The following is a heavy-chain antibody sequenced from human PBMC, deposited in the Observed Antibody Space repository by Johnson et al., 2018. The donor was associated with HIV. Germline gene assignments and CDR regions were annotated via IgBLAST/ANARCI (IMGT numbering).Heavy chain of an antibody. D-gene: IGHD6-13*01. Sequence: QVLLVESGGGVVQPGRSLRLSCAASGFTFSSYAMLWVRQAPGKGLEWVAIISYDGSNKYYADSVKGRFTISRDNSKNTLYLQMNSLRAEDTAVYYCARDKYPPTAAAGTDAFDIWGQGTMVTVSS. CDR1: GFTFSSYA. CDR2: ISYDGSNK. V-gene: IGHV3-30*04. J-gene: IGHJ3*02. CDR3: ARDKYPPTAAAGTDAFDI.